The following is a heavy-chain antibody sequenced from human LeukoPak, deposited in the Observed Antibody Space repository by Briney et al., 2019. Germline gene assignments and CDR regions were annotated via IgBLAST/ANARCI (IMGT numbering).Heavy chain of an antibody. CDR2: INPNSGGT. CDR1: GYTFTGYY. CDR3: ARDVEIPIFGVGDRGY. Sequence: ASVKVSCKASGYTFTGYYMHWVRQAPGQGLAWMGWINPNSGGTNYAQKCQGRVTMTRDTSISTAYMELSRLRSDDTAVYYCARDVEIPIFGVGDRGYWGQGTLVTVSS. V-gene: IGHV1-2*02. J-gene: IGHJ4*02. D-gene: IGHD3-3*01.